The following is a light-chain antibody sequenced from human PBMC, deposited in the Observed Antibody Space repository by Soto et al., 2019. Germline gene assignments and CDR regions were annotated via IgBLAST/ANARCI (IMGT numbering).Light chain of an antibody. J-gene: IGKJ4*01. V-gene: IGKV3-15*01. CDR2: GAS. Sequence: EIVMTQSPATLSVSPGERATLSCRASQSVSSNLAWYQQKPGQAPRLLIYGASTRATGLPARFSGSRSGTEFPLTIRSLQSEDFAVYYCQQYNNWPPLTFGGGTKVEIK. CDR3: QQYNNWPPLT. CDR1: QSVSSN.